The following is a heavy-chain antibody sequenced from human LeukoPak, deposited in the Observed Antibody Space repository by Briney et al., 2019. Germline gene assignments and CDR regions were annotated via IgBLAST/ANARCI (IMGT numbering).Heavy chain of an antibody. CDR1: GFTFGNYA. CDR3: ARGIAAAGSSGPYFDY. J-gene: IGHJ4*02. CDR2: IYSGGST. Sequence: GGSLTLSCAASGFTFGNYALNWVRQAPGKGLEWVSVIYSGGSTYYADSVKGRFTISRDNSKNTLYLQMNSLRAEDTAVYYCARGIAAAGSSGPYFDYWGQGTLVTVSS. V-gene: IGHV3-53*01. D-gene: IGHD6-13*01.